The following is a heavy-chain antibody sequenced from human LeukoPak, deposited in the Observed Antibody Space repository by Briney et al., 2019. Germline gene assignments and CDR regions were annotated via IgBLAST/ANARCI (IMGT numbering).Heavy chain of an antibody. CDR3: ASHRGDYDSSGFLDY. J-gene: IGHJ4*02. V-gene: IGHV3-30-3*01. Sequence: PGGSLRLSCAASGFTFSSYAMHWVRQAPGKGLEWVAVISYDGSNKYYADSVKGRFTISRDNSKNTLYLQMNSLRAEDTAVYYCASHRGDYDSSGFLDYGGQGPLVTVP. CDR1: GFTFSSYA. CDR2: ISYDGSNK. D-gene: IGHD3-22*01.